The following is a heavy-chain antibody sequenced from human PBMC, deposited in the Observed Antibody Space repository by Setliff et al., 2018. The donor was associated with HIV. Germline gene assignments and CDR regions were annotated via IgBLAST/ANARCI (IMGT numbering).Heavy chain of an antibody. V-gene: IGHV1-3*01. CDR3: ARGGRR. CDR2: INAGNGNT. CDR1: GYTFTSYA. D-gene: IGHD1-26*01. Sequence: ASVKVSCKASGYTFTSYAMHWVRQAPGQRLEWMGWINAGNGNTKYSQEFQGRVTMTADTSTSTAYMEMRTLRSDDTAVYYCARGGRRWGQGTLVTVSS. J-gene: IGHJ4*02.